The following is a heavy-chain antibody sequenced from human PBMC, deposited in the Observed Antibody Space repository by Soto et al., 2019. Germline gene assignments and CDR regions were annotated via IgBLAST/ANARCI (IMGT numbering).Heavy chain of an antibody. Sequence: ETLSLTCAVSGYSISSGYYWGWLRQPPGKGLECIGSIYHGGSTYYNPSLNSRVTLSIDMTNNHVSLILNSVTAADTAVYYCARVGPWVPYYYDSSPYTFENWFDPWGQGTLVTVSS. J-gene: IGHJ5*02. CDR3: ARVGPWVPYYYDSSPYTFENWFDP. V-gene: IGHV4-38-2*01. D-gene: IGHD3-22*01. CDR2: IYHGGST. CDR1: GYSISSGYY.